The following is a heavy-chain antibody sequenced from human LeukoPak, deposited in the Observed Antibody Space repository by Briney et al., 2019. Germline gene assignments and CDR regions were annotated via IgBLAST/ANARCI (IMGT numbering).Heavy chain of an antibody. Sequence: GGSLRLSCAASGFTFSSYNMNWVRQAPGKGLEWVSSISSSSSYIYYADSVKGRFTISRDNAKNSLYLQMNSLRAEDTAVYYCARGTTSRALNVSDIWGQGTMVTVSS. D-gene: IGHD1-7*01. CDR1: GFTFSSYN. CDR3: ARGTTSRALNVSDI. CDR2: ISSSSSYI. V-gene: IGHV3-21*01. J-gene: IGHJ3*02.